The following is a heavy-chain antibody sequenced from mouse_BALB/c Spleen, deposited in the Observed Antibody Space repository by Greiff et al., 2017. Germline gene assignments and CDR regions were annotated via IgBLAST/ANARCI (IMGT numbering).Heavy chain of an antibody. CDR1: GFAFSSYD. J-gene: IGHJ3*01. CDR2: ISSGGGGT. V-gene: IGHV5-12-1*01. Sequence: EVKLMESGGGLVKPGGSLKLSCAASGFAFSSYDMSWVRQTPEKRLEWVAYISSGGGGTYYPDTVKGRLTISRDKAKNTLYLQMSSLKSEDTAMYYCARRLFWGFAYWGQGTLVTVSA. CDR3: ARRLFWGFAY.